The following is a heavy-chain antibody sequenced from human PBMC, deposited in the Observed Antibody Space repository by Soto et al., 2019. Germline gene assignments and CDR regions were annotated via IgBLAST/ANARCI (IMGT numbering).Heavy chain of an antibody. V-gene: IGHV1-69*14. CDR1: GGTFSSYA. D-gene: IGHD4-17*01. Sequence: QVQLVQSGAEVKKPGSSVKVSCKTSGGTFSSYAIYWVRQAPGQGLEWMGGIIPIFGTANYAQKFQGRITITADKSTNTAYMELRSLRSDDTAVYYCACSPPPTVTMYSRFFDLWGRGTLVTVSS. CDR2: IIPIFGTA. CDR3: ACSPPPTVTMYSRFFDL. J-gene: IGHJ2*01.